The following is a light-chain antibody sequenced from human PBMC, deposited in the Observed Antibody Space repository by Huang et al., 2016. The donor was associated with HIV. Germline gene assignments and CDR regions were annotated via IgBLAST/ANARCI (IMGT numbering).Light chain of an antibody. CDR3: MQGTHWPLT. CDR1: QSLLHSDGNTY. Sequence: DVVMTQSPLSLPVTLGQPASISCTSSQSLLHSDGNTYLNGFHQRPGQSPRRLFYKVSNRDSGGPDRFSGSGSGTDFTLTISRVEAEDVGIFYCMQGTHWPLTFGEGTKVEI. CDR2: KVS. V-gene: IGKV2-30*02. J-gene: IGKJ4*01.